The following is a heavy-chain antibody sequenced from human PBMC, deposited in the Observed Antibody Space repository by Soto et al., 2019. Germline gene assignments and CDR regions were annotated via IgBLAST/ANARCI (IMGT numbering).Heavy chain of an antibody. CDR2: IRNQTYSETT. V-gene: IGHV3-49*04. CDR1: VHSFGNYA. J-gene: IGHJ4*02. Sequence: PGCSLRLSSTASVHSFGNYAISVVLQAPGKGLEWVGLIRNQTYSETTQYAPSLKGRFTISRDDSNSIAYLQMSSLQVDDSAVYYCTRAQSPGMSYCFDSWGQGVLVTVSS. CDR3: TRAQSPGMSYCFDS.